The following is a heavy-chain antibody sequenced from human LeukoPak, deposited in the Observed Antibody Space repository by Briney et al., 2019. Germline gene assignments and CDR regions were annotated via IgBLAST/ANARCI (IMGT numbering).Heavy chain of an antibody. CDR2: INPTGGTT. CDR1: GYTFTSYY. D-gene: IGHD6-19*01. J-gene: IGHJ4*02. V-gene: IGHV1-46*01. CDR3: ARDSGGWYGDYFDY. Sequence: ASVKVSCKTSGYTFTSYYMHWVRQAPGLGPEWMGIINPTGGTTNYAQKFQGRVTMTRDTSTSTAYMELRSLRSDDTAVYYCARDSGGWYGDYFDYWGQGTLVTVSS.